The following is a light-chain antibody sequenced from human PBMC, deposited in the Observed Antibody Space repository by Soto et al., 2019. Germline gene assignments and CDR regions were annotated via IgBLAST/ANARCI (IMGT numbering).Light chain of an antibody. CDR2: DAS. CDR1: QSVSRY. V-gene: IGKV3-11*01. Sequence: EIVLTQSPATLSLSPWDRASLSFMASQSVSRYLAWYQQKPGQAPRLLIYDASNRATGIPARFSGSGSGTDFTLTISSLEPEDFAVYYCQQRSNWPPITFGQGTRLEIK. J-gene: IGKJ5*01. CDR3: QQRSNWPPIT.